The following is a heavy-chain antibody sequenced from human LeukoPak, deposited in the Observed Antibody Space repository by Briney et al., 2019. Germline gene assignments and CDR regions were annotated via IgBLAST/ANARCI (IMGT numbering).Heavy chain of an antibody. V-gene: IGHV1-46*01. Sequence: RASVKVSCKASGYTFTSYYMHWVRQAPGQGLEWMGIINPSGGSTSYAQKFQGRVTMTRDMSTSTVYMELSSLRSEDTAVYYCARDFDGSGSYYPNAFDIWGQGTMVTVSS. J-gene: IGHJ3*02. CDR1: GYTFTSYY. CDR2: INPSGGST. D-gene: IGHD3-10*01. CDR3: ARDFDGSGSYYPNAFDI.